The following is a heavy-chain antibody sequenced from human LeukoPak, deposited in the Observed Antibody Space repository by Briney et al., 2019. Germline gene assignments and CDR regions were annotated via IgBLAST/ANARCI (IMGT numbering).Heavy chain of an antibody. CDR3: ARAGSSGYYFDY. CDR1: GYTFTGYY. Sequence: ASVKVSCKASGYTFTGYYMHWVRQAPGQGLEWMGIINPSGGSTSYAQKFQGRVTMTRDTSTSTVYMELSSLRSEDTAVYYCARAGSSGYYFDYWGQGTLVTVSS. CDR2: INPSGGST. J-gene: IGHJ4*02. D-gene: IGHD3-22*01. V-gene: IGHV1-46*01.